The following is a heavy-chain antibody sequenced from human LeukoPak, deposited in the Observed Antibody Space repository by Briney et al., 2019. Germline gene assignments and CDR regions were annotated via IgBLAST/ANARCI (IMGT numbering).Heavy chain of an antibody. J-gene: IGHJ3*02. CDR2: ISGSGGST. D-gene: IGHD3-16*02. Sequence: TGGSLRLSCAASGFTFSSYAMSWVRQAPGKGLEWVSAISGSGGSTYYADSVKGRFTISRDNSKNTLYLQMNSLRAEDTAVYYCANPPTTDYDYVWGSYRLGDDAFDIWGQGTMVTVSS. CDR1: GFTFSSYA. CDR3: ANPPTTDYDYVWGSYRLGDDAFDI. V-gene: IGHV3-23*01.